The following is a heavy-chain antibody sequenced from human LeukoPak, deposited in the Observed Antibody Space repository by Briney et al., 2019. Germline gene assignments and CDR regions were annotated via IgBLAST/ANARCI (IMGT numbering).Heavy chain of an antibody. Sequence: GGSLRLSCAASGFTFSSYNMNWVRQAPGKGLEWVSSISTSSSYIYYADSVKGRFTISRDNAKNSLYLQMNSLRAEDTAVYYCASPQWSRSGERAYYFDYWGQGTLVTVSS. J-gene: IGHJ4*02. CDR1: GFTFSSYN. V-gene: IGHV3-21*01. CDR2: ISTSSSYI. D-gene: IGHD3-10*01. CDR3: ASPQWSRSGERAYYFDY.